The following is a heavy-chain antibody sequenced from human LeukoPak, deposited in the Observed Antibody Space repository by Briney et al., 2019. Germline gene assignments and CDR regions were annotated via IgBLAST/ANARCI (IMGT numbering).Heavy chain of an antibody. CDR1: GYSFTSYW. CDR3: AIYYYDSSGYYYALDY. D-gene: IGHD3-22*01. Sequence: GESLKISCKGSGYSFTSYWIGWVRQMPGKGLEWMGIIYPGDSDTRYSPSFQGQVTISADKSISTAYLQWSSLKASDTAMYYCAIYYYDSSGYYYALDYWGQGTLVTVSS. V-gene: IGHV5-51*01. CDR2: IYPGDSDT. J-gene: IGHJ4*02.